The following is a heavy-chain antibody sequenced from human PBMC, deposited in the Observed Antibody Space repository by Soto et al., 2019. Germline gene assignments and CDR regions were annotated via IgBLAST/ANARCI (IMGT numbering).Heavy chain of an antibody. D-gene: IGHD2-15*01. CDR1: GFTFSDFD. V-gene: IGHV3-23*01. Sequence: GGSLRLSCAASGFTFSDFDMIWVRQAPGKGLEWVSIITSRDGTTRYADSVKGRFTVSRDNSKSTLYLHLNSLRVEDTALYYCAKESFLGICSGTICSPYDLGQGTLVTVSS. CDR2: ITSRDGTT. J-gene: IGHJ4*02. CDR3: AKESFLGICSGTICSPYD.